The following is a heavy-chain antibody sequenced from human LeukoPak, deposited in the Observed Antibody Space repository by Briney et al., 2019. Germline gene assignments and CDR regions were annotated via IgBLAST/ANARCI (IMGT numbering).Heavy chain of an antibody. Sequence: SETLSLTCTVSGYSISSGYYWGWIRQPPGKGLEWIGSIYHSGSTYYNPSLKSRVTISVDTSKNQFSLKLSSVTAADTAVYYCARDNDYGGNSNYWGQGTLVTVSP. CDR2: IYHSGST. J-gene: IGHJ4*02. CDR3: ARDNDYGGNSNY. V-gene: IGHV4-38-2*02. CDR1: GYSISSGYY. D-gene: IGHD4-23*01.